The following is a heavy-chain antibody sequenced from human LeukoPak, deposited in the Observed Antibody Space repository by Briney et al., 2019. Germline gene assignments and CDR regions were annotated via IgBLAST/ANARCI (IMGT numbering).Heavy chain of an antibody. CDR3: ARVRANWYEDY. CDR2: ITTTFYT. J-gene: IGHJ4*02. CDR1: GFTFSSYS. D-gene: IGHD6-13*01. V-gene: IGHV3-21*01. Sequence: GGSLRLSCAASGFTFSSYSFNWVRQVPGKGLEWVSSITTTFYTYYTDSVKGRFTISRDNAKDSLYLQMISLRAEDTAVYYCARVRANWYEDYWDQGTLVTVSS.